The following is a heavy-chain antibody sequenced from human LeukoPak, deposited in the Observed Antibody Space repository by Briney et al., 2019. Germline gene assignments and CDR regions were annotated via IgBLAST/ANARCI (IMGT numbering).Heavy chain of an antibody. J-gene: IGHJ4*02. CDR2: IYRSGRT. CDR1: GGSISSGGYS. V-gene: IGHV4-30-2*01. Sequence: SQTLSLTCAVSGGSISSGGYSWSWIQQPPGKGLEWIGYIYRSGRTYYNPSLKSRVTISIDRSKNQFSLRLSSVTAADTAVYYCARGGGEEFGEYDVFDYWGQGTLVTVSS. CDR3: ARGGGEEFGEYDVFDY. D-gene: IGHD3-10*01.